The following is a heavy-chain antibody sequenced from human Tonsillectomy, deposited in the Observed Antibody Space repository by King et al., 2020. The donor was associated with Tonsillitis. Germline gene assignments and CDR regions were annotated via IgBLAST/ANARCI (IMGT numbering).Heavy chain of an antibody. V-gene: IGHV4-4*07. Sequence: VQLQESGPGLVKPSETLSLTCTVSGGSIRSYDWNWIRQPAGKGLEWIGRIYTSGTTIYNPSLKSRVTMSVDTSKNQFSLNLSSVTAADTAVYYCAREDYCSSTSCYFSHDAFDIWGQGTMVTVSS. D-gene: IGHD2-2*01. CDR1: GGSIRSYD. CDR2: IYTSGTT. CDR3: AREDYCSSTSCYFSHDAFDI. J-gene: IGHJ3*02.